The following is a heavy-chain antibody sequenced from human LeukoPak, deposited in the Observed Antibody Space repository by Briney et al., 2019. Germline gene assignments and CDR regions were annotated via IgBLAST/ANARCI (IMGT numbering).Heavy chain of an antibody. Sequence: PSETLSLTCKVSGGSISSSSYYWGWIRQPPGKGLEWIGSIYYSGSTYYNPSLKSRVTISVDTPKNQFSLKLSSVTAADTAVYYCASYRSGPNTNFDSWGQGTLVTVSS. CDR1: GGSISSSSYY. CDR3: ASYRSGPNTNFDS. V-gene: IGHV4-39*07. D-gene: IGHD6-25*01. CDR2: IYYSGST. J-gene: IGHJ4*02.